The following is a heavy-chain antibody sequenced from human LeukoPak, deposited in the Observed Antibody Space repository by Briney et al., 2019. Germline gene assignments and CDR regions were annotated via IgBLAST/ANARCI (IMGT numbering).Heavy chain of an antibody. V-gene: IGHV1-69*13. CDR3: ARGDCSGGSCEWLFDY. CDR1: GYTFTSYG. D-gene: IGHD2-15*01. CDR2: IIPIFGTA. Sequence: GASVKVSCKASGYTFTSYGISWVRQAPGQGLEWMGGIIPIFGTANYAQKFQGRVTITADESTSTAYMELSSLRSEDTAVYYCARGDCSGGSCEWLFDYWGQGTLVTVSS. J-gene: IGHJ4*02.